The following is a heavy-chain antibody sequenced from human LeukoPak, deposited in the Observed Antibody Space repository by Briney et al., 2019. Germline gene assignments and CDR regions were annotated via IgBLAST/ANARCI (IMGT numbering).Heavy chain of an antibody. CDR3: AKGYSSGWYDPWFDY. CDR2: INSDGSST. J-gene: IGHJ4*02. CDR1: GFTFSSYW. D-gene: IGHD6-19*01. Sequence: SGGSLRLSCAASGFTFSSYWMHWVRQAPGKGLVWVSRINSDGSSTTYADSVKGRFTISRDNAKNTLYLQMNSLRAEDTAVYYCAKGYSSGWYDPWFDYWGQGTLVTVSS. V-gene: IGHV3-74*01.